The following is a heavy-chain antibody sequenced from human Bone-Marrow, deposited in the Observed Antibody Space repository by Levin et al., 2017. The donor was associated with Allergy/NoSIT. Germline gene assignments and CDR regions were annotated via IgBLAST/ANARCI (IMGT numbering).Heavy chain of an antibody. CDR1: GGSISSGGYS. CDR2: IYQSGTT. V-gene: IGHV4-30-2*01. CDR3: ARVIASGIDT. J-gene: IGHJ5*02. Sequence: PSETLSLTCGVSGGSISSGGYSWSWIRQPPGKGLEWIAYIYQSGTTYYNPSLKSRVTMSVDMSKNQFSLKLSSVTAAGTAVYYCARVIASGIDTWGQGTLVTVSS. D-gene: IGHD3-10*01.